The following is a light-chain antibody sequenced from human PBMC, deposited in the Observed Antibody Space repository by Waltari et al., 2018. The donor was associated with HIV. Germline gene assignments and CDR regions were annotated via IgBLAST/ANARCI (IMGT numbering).Light chain of an antibody. CDR2: DNN. CDR1: SSNLGACFD. J-gene: IGLJ2*01. V-gene: IGLV1-40*01. Sequence: QSVLTQPPSVSGAPGQRVSISCTGSSSNLGACFDAQWYQQLPGAAPRLLIYDNNNRPSGVPGRFSGSRSGTSASLAITGLQADDEADYYCQSFDSGLTAVVFGGGTKLTVL. CDR3: QSFDSGLTAVV.